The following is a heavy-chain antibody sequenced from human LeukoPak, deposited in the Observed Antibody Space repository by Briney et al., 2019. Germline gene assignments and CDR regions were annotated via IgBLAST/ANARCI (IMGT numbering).Heavy chain of an antibody. CDR2: IIPILGIA. D-gene: IGHD3-3*01. V-gene: IGHV1-69*02. CDR3: ARAGGRITIFGVPTVPHAFDI. J-gene: IGHJ3*02. Sequence: VKVSCKASGGTFSSYTISWVRQAPGQGLEWMGRIIPILGIANYAQKFQGRVTITADKSTSTAYMELSSLRSEDTAVYYCARAGGRITIFGVPTVPHAFDIWGQGTMVTVSS. CDR1: GGTFSSYT.